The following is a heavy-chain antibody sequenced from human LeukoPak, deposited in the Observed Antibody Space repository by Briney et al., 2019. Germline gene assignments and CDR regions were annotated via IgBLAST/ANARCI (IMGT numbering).Heavy chain of an antibody. CDR3: AKSLGLLSFDY. D-gene: IGHD3-22*01. Sequence: PGGSLRLSCAASGFTFSSYAMSWVRQAPGKGLEWVSSISGSGGSSFYADSVKGRFTISRDNSKSTLYLQMNSLRAEDTAVYYCAKSLGLLSFDYWGQGTLVTVSS. V-gene: IGHV3-23*01. CDR2: ISGSGGSS. CDR1: GFTFSSYA. J-gene: IGHJ4*02.